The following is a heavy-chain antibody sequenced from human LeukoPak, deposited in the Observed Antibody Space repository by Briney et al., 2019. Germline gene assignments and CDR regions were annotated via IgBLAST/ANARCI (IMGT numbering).Heavy chain of an antibody. CDR3: ARDFRNKGMDV. CDR2: ISNSRGSTT. V-gene: IGHV3-11*01. Sequence: SGGSLRLSCAASGFTLGDYYVSWIRQAPGKGLEWVSYISNSRGSTTYCAGSVKGRFTNSRDSAKNSLYLQMNSLRADDTAVYYCARDFRNKGMDVWGQGTTVTVSS. D-gene: IGHD2/OR15-2a*01. CDR1: GFTLGDYY. J-gene: IGHJ6*02.